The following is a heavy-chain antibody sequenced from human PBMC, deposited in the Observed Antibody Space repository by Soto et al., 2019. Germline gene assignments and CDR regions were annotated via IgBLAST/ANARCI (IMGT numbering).Heavy chain of an antibody. CDR2: FYPGDSDT. D-gene: IGHD1-26*01. V-gene: IGHV5-51*01. CDR3: ARHGLEYSGSYPHY. J-gene: IGHJ4*03. CDR1: GYSFRNFW. Sequence: GESLKISCKGSGYSFRNFWIGWVRQLPGKGLEWMGIFYPGDSDTRYSPSFQGQVTISADKSISTAYLQWSSLKASDTAMYYCARHGLEYSGSYPHYWGQGTMVTVSS.